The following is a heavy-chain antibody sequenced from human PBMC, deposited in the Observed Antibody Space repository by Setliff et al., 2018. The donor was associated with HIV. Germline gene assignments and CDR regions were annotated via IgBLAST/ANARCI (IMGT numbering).Heavy chain of an antibody. V-gene: IGHV3-23*01. CDR3: AKPTSGLYPRSFDL. D-gene: IGHD1-26*01. CDR1: GFVFYSFD. Sequence: LRLSCVASGFVFYSFDMNWVRQTPEKGLEWVSAISPGSDITYYADSVKGRFTISRDDGRDMLFLQMNSLTPEDTAIYYCAKPTSGLYPRSFDLWGQGTKVTVS. CDR2: ISPGSDIT. J-gene: IGHJ3*01.